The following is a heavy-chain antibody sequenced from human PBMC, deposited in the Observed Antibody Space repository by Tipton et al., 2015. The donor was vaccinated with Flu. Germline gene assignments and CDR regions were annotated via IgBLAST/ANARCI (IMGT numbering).Heavy chain of an antibody. D-gene: IGHD6-6*01. V-gene: IGHV4-39*01. CDR3: ARSRVSDYYYGMDV. CDR2: IYYSGST. CDR1: GGSISSSSYY. Sequence: TLSLTCTVSGGSISSSSYYWGWIRQPPGKGLEWIGSIYYSGSTYYNPSLKSRVTISVDTSKNQFSLKLSSVTAADTAVYYCARSRVSDYYYGMDVWGQGTTVTVSS. J-gene: IGHJ6*02.